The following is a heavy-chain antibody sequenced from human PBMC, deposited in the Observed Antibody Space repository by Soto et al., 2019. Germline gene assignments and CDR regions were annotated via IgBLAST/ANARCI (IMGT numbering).Heavy chain of an antibody. J-gene: IGHJ6*02. V-gene: IGHV4-59*01. CDR3: ARVNYYGSGTTTYYYYYGMDV. CDR1: GGSISSYY. CDR2: IYYSGST. Sequence: SETLSLTCTASGGSISSYYWSWIRQPPGKGLEWIGYIYYSGSTNYNPSLKSRVTISVDTSKNQFSLKLSSVTAADTAVYYCARVNYYGSGTTTYYYYYGMDVWGQGTTVTVSS. D-gene: IGHD3-10*01.